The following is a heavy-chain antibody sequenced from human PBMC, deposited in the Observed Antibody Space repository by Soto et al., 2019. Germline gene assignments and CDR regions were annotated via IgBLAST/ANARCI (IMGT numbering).Heavy chain of an antibody. CDR2: ISSSGST. CDR1: GGSISSYH. CDR3: ARRIQLDY. Sequence: QVQLQESGPGLVKPSETLSLTCTVSGGSISSYHWSWIRQPPGKRLEWIGHISSSGSTSYNPSLKSRVSISMDTSKNQFSLNLGSVTAADSAVYYCARRIQLDYWGQGTLVTVSS. V-gene: IGHV4-59*01. D-gene: IGHD2-15*01. J-gene: IGHJ4*02.